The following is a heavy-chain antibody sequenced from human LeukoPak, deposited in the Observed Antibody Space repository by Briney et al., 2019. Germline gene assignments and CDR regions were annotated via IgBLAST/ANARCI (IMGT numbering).Heavy chain of an antibody. D-gene: IGHD1-1*01. CDR1: GFTFSSYE. Sequence: GGSLRLSCAASGFTFSSYEMNWVRQAPGKGLEWVSYIGGSGSTIYYADSVKDRFTISRDNAKNSLYLQMNRLRGEDTAVYYCARDYLVGGTDAFDIWGQGTMVTVSS. CDR2: IGGSGSTI. V-gene: IGHV3-48*03. J-gene: IGHJ3*02. CDR3: ARDYLVGGTDAFDI.